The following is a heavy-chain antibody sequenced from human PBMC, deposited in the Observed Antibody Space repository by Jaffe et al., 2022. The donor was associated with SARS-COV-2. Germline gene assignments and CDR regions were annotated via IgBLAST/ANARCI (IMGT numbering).Heavy chain of an antibody. CDR1: GDSFSSYY. CDR2: IYQSGAT. CDR3: TTSGPGWGGPYGMRV. Sequence: QVQLQESGPGVVKPSETLSLTCTVTGDSFSSYYWNWVRQTPGKGLEWLGFIYQSGATKYNPSLKGRVTMSMDTSKNQFTLTLKSLTAEDTAVYYCTTSGPGWGGPYGMRVWGQGTTVTVSS. D-gene: IGHD3-10*01. J-gene: IGHJ6*02. V-gene: IGHV4-59*01.